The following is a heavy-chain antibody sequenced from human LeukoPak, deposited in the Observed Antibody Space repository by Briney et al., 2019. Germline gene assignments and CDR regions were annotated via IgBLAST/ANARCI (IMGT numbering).Heavy chain of an antibody. D-gene: IGHD3-10*01. CDR3: ARVFRGSGSYSY. V-gene: IGHV4-38-2*02. J-gene: IGHJ4*02. CDR1: GYSISSGYY. CDR2: IYHSGST. Sequence: PSETLSLTCTVSGYSISSGYYWGWIRQPPGKGLEWIGSIYHSGSTYYNPSLKSRVTISVDTPKNQFSLKLSSVTAADTAVYYCARVFRGSGSYSYWGQGTLVTVSS.